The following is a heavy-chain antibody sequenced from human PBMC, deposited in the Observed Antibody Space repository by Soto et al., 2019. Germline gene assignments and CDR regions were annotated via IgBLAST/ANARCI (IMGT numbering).Heavy chain of an antibody. V-gene: IGHV4-59*01. CDR3: ARGPEPYYMDV. CDR2: IFNSGST. CDR1: GGSISNYF. Sequence: QVQLQESGPGLVKSSETLSLTCRVSGGSISNYFWSWIRQPPGKGLEWIGYIFNSGSTIYSPSLKSRVTLTLDTSKNQFSLRLGSVTVADTAIYYCARGPEPYYMDVWGKGTTVTVSS. J-gene: IGHJ6*03.